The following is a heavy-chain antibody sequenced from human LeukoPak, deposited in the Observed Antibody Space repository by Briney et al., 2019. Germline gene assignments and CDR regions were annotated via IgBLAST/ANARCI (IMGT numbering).Heavy chain of an antibody. CDR2: IYSSGST. D-gene: IGHD3-9*01. V-gene: IGHV4-59*08. CDR3: ARHHYDILTGYNEKRSYYYYYYMDV. J-gene: IGHJ6*03. CDR1: GGSIRGYY. Sequence: SETLSLTCNVSGGSIRGYYWSWIRQPPGKGLEWIGYIYSSGSTNYNPSLKSRVTISVDTSKNQFSLKLSSVTAADTAVYYCARHHYDILTGYNEKRSYYYYYYMDVWGKGTTVTISS.